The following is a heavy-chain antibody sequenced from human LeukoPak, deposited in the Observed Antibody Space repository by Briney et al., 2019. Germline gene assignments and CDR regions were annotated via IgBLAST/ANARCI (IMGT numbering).Heavy chain of an antibody. CDR1: GITFSNCE. J-gene: IGHJ3*02. CDR3: VRDRGTATVRSFDI. D-gene: IGHD4-17*01. V-gene: IGHV3-48*03. Sequence: PGGSLRLSCAASGITFSNCEMNWVRQAPGKGLEWVSYISSRGTTTHYADSVKGRFIISRDNAENSLYLQMNSLRVEDTALYHCVRDRGTATVRSFDIWGQGTMVTVSS. CDR2: ISSRGTTT.